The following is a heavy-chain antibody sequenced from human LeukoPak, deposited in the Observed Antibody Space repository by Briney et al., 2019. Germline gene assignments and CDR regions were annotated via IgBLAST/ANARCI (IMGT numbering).Heavy chain of an antibody. Sequence: SETLSLTCSVSGGSIRDYWWSWIRQTPGKGLEGIGYVYNSGSTKFNPSLKSRVTMSMDTFNNQVSLNLHSVTAADTAVYYCASLGGTYDYWGQGILVTVSS. J-gene: IGHJ4*02. V-gene: IGHV4-59*08. CDR2: VYNSGST. CDR1: GGSIRDYW. D-gene: IGHD1-26*01. CDR3: ASLGGTYDY.